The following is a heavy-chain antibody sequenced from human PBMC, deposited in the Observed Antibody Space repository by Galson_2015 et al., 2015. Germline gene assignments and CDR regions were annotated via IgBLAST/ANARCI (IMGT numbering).Heavy chain of an antibody. V-gene: IGHV3-30*18. CDR1: GFTFSSYG. J-gene: IGHJ3*02. D-gene: IGHD6-19*01. Sequence: SLRLSCAASGFTFSSYGMHWVRQAPGKGLEWVAVISYDGSNKYYADSVKGRFTISRDNSKNTLYLQMNSLRAEDTAVYYCAKDEAVAYAFDIWGQGTMVTVSS. CDR3: AKDEAVAYAFDI. CDR2: ISYDGSNK.